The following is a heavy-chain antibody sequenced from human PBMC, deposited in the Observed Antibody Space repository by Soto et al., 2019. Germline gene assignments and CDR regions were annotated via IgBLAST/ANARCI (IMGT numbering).Heavy chain of an antibody. D-gene: IGHD5-18*01. CDR1: GYTFSSYG. J-gene: IGHJ6*02. CDR2: IIPNYGTA. CDR3: ASAVDTAMVEEFCYYYGMDV. Sequence: SVKVSCKASGYTFSSYGINWMRQAPGQGLEWMGGIIPNYGTANYAQKFQGRVTITADESTSTAYMELSSLRSEDTAVYYCASAVDTAMVEEFCYYYGMDVWGQGITVTVSS. V-gene: IGHV1-69*13.